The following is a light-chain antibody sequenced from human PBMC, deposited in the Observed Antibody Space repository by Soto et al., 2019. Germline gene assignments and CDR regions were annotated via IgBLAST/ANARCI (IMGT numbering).Light chain of an antibody. CDR1: QSIGRW. CDR3: QQSYSSPPT. CDR2: EAS. J-gene: IGKJ1*01. V-gene: IGKV1-5*03. Sequence: DIQMTHSPSTLSASVGDRVTITFRASQSIGRWLAWFQQKPGKAPNLLIYEASTLESGVPSRFSGSGSGTEFTLTISSLQPEDFATYYCQQSYSSPPTFGQGTKVDIK.